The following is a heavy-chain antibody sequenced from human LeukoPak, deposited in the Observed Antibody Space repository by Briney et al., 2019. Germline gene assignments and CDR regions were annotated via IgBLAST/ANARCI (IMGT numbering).Heavy chain of an antibody. CDR3: ALSGGLYSSVLQGADY. Sequence: GGSLRLSCAASGFTFDDYAMHWVRQAPGKGLEWVSGISWNSGSIGYADSVKGRFTISRDNAKNSLYLQMNSLRAEDTALYYCALSGGLYSSVLQGADYWGQGTLVTVSS. CDR1: GFTFDDYA. D-gene: IGHD6-19*01. CDR2: ISWNSGSI. J-gene: IGHJ4*02. V-gene: IGHV3-9*01.